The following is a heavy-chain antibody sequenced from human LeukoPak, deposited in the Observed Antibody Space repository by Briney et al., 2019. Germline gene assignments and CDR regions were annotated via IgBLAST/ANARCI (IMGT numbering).Heavy chain of an antibody. CDR3: AREGAYDQLLSVGYFDL. D-gene: IGHD2-2*01. CDR2: INPNSGGT. Sequence: ASVKVSFTASGYTFTGYYMHWVRQAPGQGLEWMGWINPNSGGTNYAQKFQGWVTMTRDTSISTAYMELRRLRSDDTAVYYCAREGAYDQLLSVGYFDLWGRGTLVTVSS. J-gene: IGHJ2*01. CDR1: GYTFTGYY. V-gene: IGHV1-2*04.